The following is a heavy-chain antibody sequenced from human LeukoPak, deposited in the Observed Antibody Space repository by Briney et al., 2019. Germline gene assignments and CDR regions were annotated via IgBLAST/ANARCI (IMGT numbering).Heavy chain of an antibody. CDR2: ISYDGSNK. CDR3: ARLSGYSVIN. Sequence: PGRSLRLSCAASGFTFSSYAMHWVRQAPGKGLEWVAVISYDGSNKYYPDSVKGRFTISRDNAKNSLYLQMNSLRAEDTAVYFCARLSGYSVINWGQGTLVTVSS. V-gene: IGHV3-30*04. J-gene: IGHJ4*02. D-gene: IGHD5-12*01. CDR1: GFTFSSYA.